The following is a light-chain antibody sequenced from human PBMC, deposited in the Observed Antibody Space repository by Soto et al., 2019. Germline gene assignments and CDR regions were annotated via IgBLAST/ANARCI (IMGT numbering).Light chain of an antibody. J-gene: IGLJ2*01. CDR2: DVT. CDR3: ISYSSSSTHVV. Sequence: QSALTQPASVSGSPGRSVTISCTGSSSDVGDFNYVSWYQHLPGRAPKLIIYDVTNRPSGISYRFSASKSGRTASLTISGLQAGDEADYYCISYSSSSTHVVFGGGTKLTVL. V-gene: IGLV2-14*03. CDR1: SSDVGDFNY.